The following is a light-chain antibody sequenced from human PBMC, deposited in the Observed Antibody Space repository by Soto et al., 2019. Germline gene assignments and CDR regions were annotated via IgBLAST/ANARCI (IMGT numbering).Light chain of an antibody. CDR2: DAS. V-gene: IGKV3D-20*01. J-gene: IGKJ5*01. CDR3: QQYGSSPIT. Sequence: EIILTQSPATLSLSQGERASLSCGASQSVSSSYVAWYQHRPGLAPRIVSHDASSRATGIPDRFSGTKSGTEFTLTIRRLEPEDAEVYYCQQYGSSPITFGQGTRLEIK. CDR1: QSVSSSY.